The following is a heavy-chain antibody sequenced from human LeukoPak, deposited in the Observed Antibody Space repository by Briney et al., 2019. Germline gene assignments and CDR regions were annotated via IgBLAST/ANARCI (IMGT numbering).Heavy chain of an antibody. CDR3: ARDYITMVRGGGYYYYGMDV. CDR1: GGSISSYY. J-gene: IGHJ6*02. CDR2: IYYSGST. D-gene: IGHD3-10*01. V-gene: IGHV4-59*01. Sequence: SETLSLTCTVSGGSISSYYWSWIRQPPGKGLEWIGYIYYSGSTNYNPSLKSRVTISVDTSKNQFSLKLSSVTAADTAVYYCARDYITMVRGGGYYYYGMDVWGQGTTVTVSS.